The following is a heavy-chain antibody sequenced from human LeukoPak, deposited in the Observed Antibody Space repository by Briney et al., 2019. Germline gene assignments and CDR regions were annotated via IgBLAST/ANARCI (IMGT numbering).Heavy chain of an antibody. CDR2: ISGSGGST. V-gene: IGHV3-23*01. J-gene: IGHJ4*02. Sequence: GGSLRLSCAASGFTFSSYAMSWVRQAPGKGLEWVSAISGSGGSTYYADSVKGRFTISRDNSKNTLYPQMNSLRAEDTAVYYCAKGLTYYYDSSGYYFSNWGQGTLVTVSS. D-gene: IGHD3-22*01. CDR3: AKGLTYYYDSSGYYFSN. CDR1: GFTFSSYA.